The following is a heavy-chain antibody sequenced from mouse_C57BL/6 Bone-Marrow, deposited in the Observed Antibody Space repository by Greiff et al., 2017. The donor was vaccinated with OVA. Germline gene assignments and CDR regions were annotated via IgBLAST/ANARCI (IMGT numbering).Heavy chain of an antibody. CDR2: INPSSGYT. CDR1: GYTFTSYW. Sequence: QVQLKESGAELAKPGASVKLSCKASGYTFTSYWMHWVKQRPGQGLEWIGYINPSSGYTKYNQKFKDKATLTADKSSSTAYMQLSSLTYEDSAVYYCARSPAYYSNFLDYWGQGTTLTVSS. J-gene: IGHJ2*01. V-gene: IGHV1-7*01. CDR3: ARSPAYYSNFLDY. D-gene: IGHD2-5*01.